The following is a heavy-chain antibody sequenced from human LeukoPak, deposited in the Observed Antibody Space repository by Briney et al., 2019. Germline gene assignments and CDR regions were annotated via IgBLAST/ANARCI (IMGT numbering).Heavy chain of an antibody. J-gene: IGHJ4*02. D-gene: IGHD3-22*01. CDR3: ARGGKYYDSSGYPFDY. Sequence: AGGSLRLSCAASGFTFSSYGMHWVRQAPGKGLEWVAVIWYDGSNKYYADSVKGRFTISRDNSKNTLYLQMNSLRAEDTAVYYCARGGKYYDSSGYPFDYWGQGTLVTVSS. CDR1: GFTFSSYG. CDR2: IWYDGSNK. V-gene: IGHV3-33*08.